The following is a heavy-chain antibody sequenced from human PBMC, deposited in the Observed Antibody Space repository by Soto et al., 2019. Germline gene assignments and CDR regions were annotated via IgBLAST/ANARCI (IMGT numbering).Heavy chain of an antibody. CDR2: ILHDGNNK. CDR3: ARDDEGGSYCDLGY. CDR1: GFTFSNYI. V-gene: IGHV3-30-3*01. D-gene: IGHD3-10*01. Sequence: QVQLVESGGGVVQPGRSRRLSCAASGFTFSNYIMHWVRQAPGKGLEWVAIILHDGNNKYYADSVKGRFTISRDNSKNTLYLQMNSLRTEDTAIYYCARDDEGGSYCDLGYWGQGTLVTVSS. J-gene: IGHJ4*02.